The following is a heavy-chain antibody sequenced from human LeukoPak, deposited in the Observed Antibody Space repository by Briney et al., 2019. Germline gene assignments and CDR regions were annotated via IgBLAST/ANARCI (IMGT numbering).Heavy chain of an antibody. D-gene: IGHD3-3*01. CDR1: GGSISSYY. J-gene: IGHJ4*02. V-gene: IGHV4-59*01. Sequence: PSETLSLTCTVSGGSISSYYWSWIRQPPGKGLEWIGYIYYSGSTNYNPSLKSRVTISVDTSKNRFSLKLSSVAAADTAVYYCARGVDFWSGYLQPRFDYWGQGTLVTVSS. CDR2: IYYSGST. CDR3: ARGVDFWSGYLQPRFDY.